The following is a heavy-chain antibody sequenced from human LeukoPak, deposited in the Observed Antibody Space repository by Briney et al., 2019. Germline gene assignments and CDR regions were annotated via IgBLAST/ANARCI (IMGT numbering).Heavy chain of an antibody. Sequence: GGSLRLSCAASGFSFSSYAMSWVRQAPGQGLEWVSGISGSDVSTYYADSVKGRFTISRDNAKNLLYLQMNSLRAEDTAVYYCARGVPGIAVAQYYLDYWGQGTLVTVSS. CDR3: ARGVPGIAVAQYYLDY. D-gene: IGHD6-19*01. J-gene: IGHJ4*02. CDR2: ISGSDVST. CDR1: GFSFSSYA. V-gene: IGHV3-23*01.